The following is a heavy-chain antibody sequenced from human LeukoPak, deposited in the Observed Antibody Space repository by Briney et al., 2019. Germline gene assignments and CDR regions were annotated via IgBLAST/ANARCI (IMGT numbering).Heavy chain of an antibody. V-gene: IGHV4-4*02. CDR1: GGSISSSNW. Sequence: PSGTLSLTCAVSGGSISSSNWWSWARQPPGKGLEWIGEIYHSGSTNYNPSLKSRVTISVDKSKNQFSLKLSSVTAADTVVYYCARWAGDIVVVPAARDWFDPWGQGTLVTVSS. CDR2: IYHSGST. J-gene: IGHJ5*02. D-gene: IGHD2-2*01. CDR3: ARWAGDIVVVPAARDWFDP.